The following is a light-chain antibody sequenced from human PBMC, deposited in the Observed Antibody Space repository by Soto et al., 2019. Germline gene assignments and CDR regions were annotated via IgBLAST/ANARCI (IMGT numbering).Light chain of an antibody. CDR1: QSVSSN. Sequence: IVMTQSPATLSVSPGERATLSCRASQSVSSNLAWYQQKPGQAPRLLVYGASTRATGIPARFSGSGSGTDFTLTISSLQSEDFAIYYCQQYDNWLRTFGQGTKVEIE. J-gene: IGKJ1*01. CDR3: QQYDNWLRT. CDR2: GAS. V-gene: IGKV3-15*01.